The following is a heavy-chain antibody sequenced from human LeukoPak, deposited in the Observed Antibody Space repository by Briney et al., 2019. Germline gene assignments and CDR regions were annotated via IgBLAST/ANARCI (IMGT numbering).Heavy chain of an antibody. CDR2: ISSDSGTI. CDR1: GFTFNTYS. Sequence: PGGSLRLSCVASGFTFNTYSMNWVHQAPGQGLDWLSYISSDSGTIYYADSVKGRFTISRDNAQNSLYLQMNSLRAEDTAVYYCARDMSGYYTVDYWGQGTLVTVSS. J-gene: IGHJ4*02. CDR3: ARDMSGYYTVDY. V-gene: IGHV3-48*04. D-gene: IGHD3-3*01.